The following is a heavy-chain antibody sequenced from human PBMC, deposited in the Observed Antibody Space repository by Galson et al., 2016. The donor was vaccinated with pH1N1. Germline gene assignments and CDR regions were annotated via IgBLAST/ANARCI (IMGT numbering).Heavy chain of an antibody. J-gene: IGHJ3*02. CDR3: ARSAAAVVNAFDM. V-gene: IGHV1-69*02. CDR2: ILPILGIA. Sequence: SVKVSCKASGGTFSSYTINWVRKAPGQGLEWMGRILPILGIANYAQKFQGRVTITADKSTSTAYMEVISLRSDDTAVYYGARSAAAVVNAFDMWGQGTKVTVSS. CDR1: GGTFSSYT. D-gene: IGHD6-13*01.